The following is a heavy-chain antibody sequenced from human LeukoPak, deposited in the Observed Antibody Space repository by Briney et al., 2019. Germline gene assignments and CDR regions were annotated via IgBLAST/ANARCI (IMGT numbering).Heavy chain of an antibody. CDR2: IIPIFGTA. D-gene: IGHD1-26*01. J-gene: IGHJ3*02. Sequence: SMKVSCKASGGTFSSYAISWVLQAPGQGLEWMGRIIPIFGTANYAQKFQGRVTITTDESTSTAYMELSSLRSKDTAVYYCARGLWELHAFDIWGQGTMVTVSS. CDR3: ARGLWELHAFDI. V-gene: IGHV1-69*05. CDR1: GGTFSSYA.